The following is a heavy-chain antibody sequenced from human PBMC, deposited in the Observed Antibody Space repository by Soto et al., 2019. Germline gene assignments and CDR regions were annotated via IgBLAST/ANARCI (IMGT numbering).Heavy chain of an antibody. J-gene: IGHJ6*02. CDR2: ISYDGSNK. D-gene: IGHD3-10*01. Sequence: QVQLVESGGGVVQPGRSLRLSCAASGFTFSSYAMNWVRQAPGKGLEWVSVISYDGSNKYYADSVKSRVTISRDNSKNTLYLQMNSLRAEDTAVDYCAREGLGSGRALDVWGQGTTVTVSS. CDR3: AREGLGSGRALDV. CDR1: GFTFSSYA. V-gene: IGHV3-30-3*01.